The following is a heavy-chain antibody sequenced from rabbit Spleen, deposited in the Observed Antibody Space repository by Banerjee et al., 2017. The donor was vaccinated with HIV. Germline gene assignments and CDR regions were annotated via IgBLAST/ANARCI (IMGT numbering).Heavy chain of an antibody. CDR1: GFDLSSYYY. Sequence: QEQLEESGGGLVKPEGSLTLTCKASGFDLSSYYYMCWVRQAPGKGLEWISCITGSSSGFVYSATWAKGRFTCSKTSSTTVTLQMTGLTAADTATYFCAKNGGMLDYRLWGPGTLVTVS. CDR2: ITGSSSGFV. J-gene: IGHJ4*01. D-gene: IGHD6-1*01. CDR3: AKNGGMLDYRL. V-gene: IGHV1S45*01.